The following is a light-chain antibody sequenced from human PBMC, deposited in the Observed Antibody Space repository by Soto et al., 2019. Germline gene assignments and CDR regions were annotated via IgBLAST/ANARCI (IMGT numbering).Light chain of an antibody. CDR1: QSLLHSNGYNY. CDR3: MQALQTPLT. CDR2: LGS. V-gene: IGKV2-28*01. Sequence: EIVMTQSPLSLPVTPGEPASISCRSSQSLLHSNGYNYLDWYLQKPGQSPQLLIYLGSSRASGVPDRFSGSGSGTDFTLKISSVEADDVGVYYCMQALQTPLTFGGGTKVEI. J-gene: IGKJ4*01.